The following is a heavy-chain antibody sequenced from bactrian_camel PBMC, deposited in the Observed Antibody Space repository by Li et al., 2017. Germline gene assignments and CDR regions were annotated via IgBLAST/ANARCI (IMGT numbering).Heavy chain of an antibody. J-gene: IGHJ4*01. D-gene: IGHD6*01. Sequence: HVQLVESGGGLVQPGGSLRLSCAASGFTFSDDWINWVRQAPGKGLEWVSVISNGGGTTYYTDSVKGRFTISRDNAKNTLYLQLDNLQSEDSALYYCATVGSWYHEYMYWGQGTQVTVS. CDR1: GFTFSDDW. CDR3: ATVGSWYHEYMY. CDR2: ISNGGGTT. V-gene: IGHV3S1*01.